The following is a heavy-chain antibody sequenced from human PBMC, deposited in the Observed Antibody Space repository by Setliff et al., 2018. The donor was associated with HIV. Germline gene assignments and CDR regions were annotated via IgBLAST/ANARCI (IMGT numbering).Heavy chain of an antibody. CDR2: IYTSESS. CDR1: GGSISSYY. D-gene: IGHD3-10*01. Sequence: SETLSLTCSVSGGSISSYYWSWIRQPPGKGLEWIGYIYTSESSNYNPSLKSRVTFSADTSKNQFSLKLSSVTAADTAAYYCARSARFFYASGSRRYFDLWGRGTLVTVSS. J-gene: IGHJ2*01. CDR3: ARSARFFYASGSRRYFDL. V-gene: IGHV4-4*08.